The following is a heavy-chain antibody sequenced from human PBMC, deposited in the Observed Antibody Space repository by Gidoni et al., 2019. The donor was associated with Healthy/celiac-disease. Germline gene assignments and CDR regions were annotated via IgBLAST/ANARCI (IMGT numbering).Heavy chain of an antibody. CDR3: TTGAIVVVITTDY. CDR1: GFTFTSAW. CDR2: IKSKTDGGTT. J-gene: IGHJ4*02. Sequence: EVQLVESGGGLVKPGGSLRLSCAASGFTFTSAWMSWVRQAPGKGLEWVGRIKSKTDGGTTDYAAPVKGRFTISRDDSKNTLYLQMNSLKPEDTAVYYCTTGAIVVVITTDYWGQGTLVTVSS. D-gene: IGHD3-22*01. V-gene: IGHV3-15*01.